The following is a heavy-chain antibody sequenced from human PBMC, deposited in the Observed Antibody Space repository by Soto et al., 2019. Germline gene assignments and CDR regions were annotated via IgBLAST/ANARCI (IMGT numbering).Heavy chain of an antibody. CDR1: GFTFSNYA. CDR2: LNGGANGP. Sequence: EVQLLESGGGLVQPGGSLRLSCTASGFTFSNYAMSWVRQAPGRGLEWVSSLNGGANGPRYADSMKGRFTISRDNSKNTLYLQMNSLSADDTAVYYCAKDPGNARYFDCWGQGTLVTVSS. CDR3: AKDPGNARYFDC. J-gene: IGHJ4*02. V-gene: IGHV3-23*01.